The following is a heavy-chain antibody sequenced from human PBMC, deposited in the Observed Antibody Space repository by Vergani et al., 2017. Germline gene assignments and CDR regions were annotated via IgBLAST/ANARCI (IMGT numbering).Heavy chain of an antibody. CDR3: ARVQELYDFWSGYRVRYYYYMDV. CDR2: ISSSGSTI. D-gene: IGHD3-3*01. CDR1: GFTFSDYY. J-gene: IGHJ6*03. V-gene: IGHV3-11*04. Sequence: QVQLVESGGGLVKTGGSLRLSCAASGFTFSDYYMSWIRQAPGKGLECVSYISSSGSTIYYADSVKGRFTISRDNAKNSMYLQMNSLRAEDTAVYYCARVQELYDFWSGYRVRYYYYMDVWGKGTTVTVSS.